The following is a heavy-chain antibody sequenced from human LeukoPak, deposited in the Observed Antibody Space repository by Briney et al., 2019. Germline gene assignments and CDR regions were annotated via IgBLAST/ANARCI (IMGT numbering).Heavy chain of an antibody. Sequence: SVKVSCKASGGTFSSYAISWVRQAPGQGLKWMGGIIPIFGTANYAQKFQGRVTITTDESTSTAYMELSSLRSEDTDVYYCARSFHIVVVPAASLWFDPWGQGTLVTVSS. CDR2: IIPIFGTA. D-gene: IGHD2-2*01. J-gene: IGHJ5*02. CDR3: ARSFHIVVVPAASLWFDP. V-gene: IGHV1-69*05. CDR1: GGTFSSYA.